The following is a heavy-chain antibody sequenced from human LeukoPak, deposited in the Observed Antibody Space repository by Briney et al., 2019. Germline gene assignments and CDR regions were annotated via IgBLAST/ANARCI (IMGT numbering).Heavy chain of an antibody. Sequence: SETLSLTCTVSGGSISSSSYYWGWIRQPPGKGLEWIGSIYYSGSTYYNPSLKSRVTIPVDTSKNQFSLKLSSVTAADTAVYYCHRYCSGGSCLDYWGQGTLVTVSS. CDR2: IYYSGST. D-gene: IGHD2-15*01. CDR1: GGSISSSSYY. V-gene: IGHV4-39*01. CDR3: HRYCSGGSCLDY. J-gene: IGHJ4*02.